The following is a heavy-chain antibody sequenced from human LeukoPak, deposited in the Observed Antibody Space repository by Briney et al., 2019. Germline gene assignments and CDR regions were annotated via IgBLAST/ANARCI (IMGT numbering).Heavy chain of an antibody. CDR3: ARGLGRITMVRGVNYYYMDV. CDR1: GGTFSSYA. CDR2: IIPIFGTA. D-gene: IGHD3-10*01. Sequence: SVKDSCKASGGTFSSYAISWVRQAPGQGLEWMGGIIPIFGTANYAQKFQGRVTITTDESTSTAYMELSSLRSEDTAVYYCARGLGRITMVRGVNYYYMDVWGKGTTVTVSS. J-gene: IGHJ6*03. V-gene: IGHV1-69*05.